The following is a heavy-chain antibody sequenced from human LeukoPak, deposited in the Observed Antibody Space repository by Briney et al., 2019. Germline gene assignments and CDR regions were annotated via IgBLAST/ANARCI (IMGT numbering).Heavy chain of an antibody. CDR2: IKQDVSER. D-gene: IGHD3-10*01. J-gene: IGHJ4*02. CDR1: GFTFNSYW. Sequence: PRRSLRLSCAASGFTFNSYWMSWVRQAPGKGLEWVANIKQDVSERYYVDSVKGRFTISRGNAKNSLYLQMNSLRAEDTAVYYCARDSAAYGFGESYDYWGQGTLVTVSS. CDR3: ARDSAAYGFGESYDY. V-gene: IGHV3-7*01.